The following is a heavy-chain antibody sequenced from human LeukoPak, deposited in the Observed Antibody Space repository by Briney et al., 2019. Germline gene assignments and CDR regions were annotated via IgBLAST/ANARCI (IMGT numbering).Heavy chain of an antibody. V-gene: IGHV1-18*01. CDR2: ISAYNGNT. CDR1: GYTFTSYG. CDR3: ARDLPRVTQVLYSY. J-gene: IGHJ4*02. Sequence: ASVTVSCTASGYTFTSYGISWVRQAPGQGLEWMGWISAYNGNTNYAQKLQGRVTMTTDTSTSTAYMELRSLRSDDTAVYYCARDLPRVTQVLYSYWGQGTLVTVSS. D-gene: IGHD4-23*01.